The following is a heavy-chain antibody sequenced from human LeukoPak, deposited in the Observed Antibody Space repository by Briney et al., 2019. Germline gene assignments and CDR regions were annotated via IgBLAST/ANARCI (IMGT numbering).Heavy chain of an antibody. CDR2: IYYSGST. CDR1: GGSISSYY. D-gene: IGHD3-22*01. V-gene: IGHV4-59*08. CDR3: ARHASSGYRLHYMDV. Sequence: SDTLSLTCTVSGGSISSYYWSWIRQPPGKGLEWIGYIYYSGSTNYNPSLKSRVTISVDTSKNQFSLKLSSVTAADTAVYYCARHASSGYRLHYMDVWGKGTTVTVSS. J-gene: IGHJ6*03.